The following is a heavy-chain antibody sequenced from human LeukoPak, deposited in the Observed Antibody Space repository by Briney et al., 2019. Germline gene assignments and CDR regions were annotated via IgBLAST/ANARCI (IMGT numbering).Heavy chain of an antibody. CDR2: INPNSGGT. V-gene: IGHV1-2*02. CDR3: ARAASGSYYAPFDY. Sequence: GASVKVSCKASGYTFTGYYMHWVRQAPGQGLEWIGWINPNSGGTNYAQKFQGRVTMTRDTSISTAYMELSRLRSDDTAVYYCARAASGSYYAPFDYWGQGTLVTVSS. D-gene: IGHD1-26*01. J-gene: IGHJ4*02. CDR1: GYTFTGYY.